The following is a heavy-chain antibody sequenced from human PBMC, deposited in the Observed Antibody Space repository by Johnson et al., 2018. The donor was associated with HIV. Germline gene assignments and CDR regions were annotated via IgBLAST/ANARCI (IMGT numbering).Heavy chain of an antibody. CDR3: ASFFSAELWTDAFDI. D-gene: IGHD5-18*01. V-gene: IGHV3-30*02. J-gene: IGHJ3*02. CDR2: LRYDGWHK. Sequence: VQLVESGGGVVQPGGSLRLSCAASGFTFSSYGIHWVRQAPGKGLVWVAFLRYDGWHKNYADSVKGRFTISRDNSKNTLYLQMNSLRAEDTALYYCASFFSAELWTDAFDIWGQGTMVTVSS. CDR1: GFTFSSYG.